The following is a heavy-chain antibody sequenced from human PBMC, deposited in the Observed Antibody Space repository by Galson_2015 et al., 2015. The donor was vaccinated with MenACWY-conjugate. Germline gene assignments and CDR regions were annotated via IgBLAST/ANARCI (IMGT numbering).Heavy chain of an antibody. Sequence: SVKVSCKASGYTFTSFGISWVRQAPGQGLEWMGWISAYNGDTNYAQELQGRVTMTTDTSTSTAYMELRSLRSDDTAVYYCARDIGEDIRIFFDFWGQGTLVTVSS. CDR2: ISAYNGDT. V-gene: IGHV1-18*01. CDR1: GYTFTSFG. CDR3: ARDIGEDIRIFFDF. J-gene: IGHJ4*02. D-gene: IGHD3-9*01.